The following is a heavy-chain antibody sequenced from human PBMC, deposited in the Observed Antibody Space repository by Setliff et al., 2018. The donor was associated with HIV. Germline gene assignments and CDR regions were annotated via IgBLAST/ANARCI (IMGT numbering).Heavy chain of an antibody. J-gene: IGHJ4*02. Sequence: PGGSLRLSCAASGFTFSSAWMGWVRQAPGKGLVWVSRINSDGSSTTYADSVKGRFTISRGNAKNTLYPQMNSLRAEDTAVYYCAKGSGFYDYWGQGTLVTVSS. CDR1: GFTFSSAW. CDR3: AKGSGFYDY. D-gene: IGHD3-22*01. CDR2: INSDGSST. V-gene: IGHV3-74*01.